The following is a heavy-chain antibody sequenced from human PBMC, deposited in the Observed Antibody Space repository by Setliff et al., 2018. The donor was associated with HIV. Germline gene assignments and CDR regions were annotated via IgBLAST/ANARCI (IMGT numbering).Heavy chain of an antibody. CDR1: GYTFTSYA. Sequence: ASVKVSCKASGYTFTSYAMHWVRQAPGQRLEWKGWINAGNGNTKYSQKFQGRVTITRDTSASTAYMELSSLRSEDTAVYYCARVPKPLRYFSPNDAFDIWGQGTMVTVSS. D-gene: IGHD3-9*01. J-gene: IGHJ3*02. CDR2: INAGNGNT. CDR3: ARVPKPLRYFSPNDAFDI. V-gene: IGHV1-3*01.